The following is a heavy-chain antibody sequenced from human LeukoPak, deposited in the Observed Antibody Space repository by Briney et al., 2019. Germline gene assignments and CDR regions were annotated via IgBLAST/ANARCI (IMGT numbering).Heavy chain of an antibody. V-gene: IGHV4-38-2*02. J-gene: IGHJ3*02. CDR2: IYHSGST. CDR1: GYSISSGYY. CDR3: ARVVSGAFDI. Sequence: SETLSLTCTVSGYSISSGYYWGWIRQPPGKGLEWIGSIYHSGSTYYNPSLKSRVTISVDTSKNQFSLNLRSVTAADAAVYYCARVVSGAFDIWGQGTMVTVSS.